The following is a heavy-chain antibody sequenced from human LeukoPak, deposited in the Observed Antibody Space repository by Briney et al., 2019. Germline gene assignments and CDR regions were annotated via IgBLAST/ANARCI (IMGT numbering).Heavy chain of an antibody. CDR1: GVSITNYY. CDR3: ATYSTASVGFHY. V-gene: IGHV4-59*01. J-gene: IGHJ4*02. Sequence: SETLSLTCIVSGVSITNYYWTWIRQPPGEGLEWIGYVFYTGSTNYNPSLESRVTISVDTSKNQVSPKLTSMTAADTAVYYCATYSTASVGFHYWGRGTLVTVSS. CDR2: VFYTGST. D-gene: IGHD6-13*01.